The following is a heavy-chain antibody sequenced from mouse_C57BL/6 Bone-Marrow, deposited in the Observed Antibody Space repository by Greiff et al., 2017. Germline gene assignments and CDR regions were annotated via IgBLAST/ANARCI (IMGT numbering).Heavy chain of an antibody. CDR3: ARNYGHSY. D-gene: IGHD1-2*01. J-gene: IGHJ2*01. Sequence: VQVVESAAELARPGASVKMSCKASGYTFTSYTMHWVKQRPGQGLEWIGYINPSSGYTEYNQKFKDKTTLTADKSSSTAYMQLSSLTSEDSAVYYCARNYGHSYWGQGTTLTVSS. V-gene: IGHV1-4*02. CDR2: INPSSGYT. CDR1: GYTFTSYT.